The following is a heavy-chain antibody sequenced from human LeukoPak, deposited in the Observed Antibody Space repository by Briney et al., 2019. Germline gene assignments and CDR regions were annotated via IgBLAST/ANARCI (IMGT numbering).Heavy chain of an antibody. J-gene: IGHJ3*02. CDR2: ISAYNGNT. Sequence: GASVKVSCKASGYTFTSYGISWVRQAPGQGLEWMGWISAYNGNTNYAQKLQGRVTMTTDTSTSTAYMELRSLRSDDTAVYYCARDPTTSGDCYSCAFDIWGQGTIVTVSS. V-gene: IGHV1-18*01. CDR3: ARDPTTSGDCYSCAFDI. D-gene: IGHD2-21*02. CDR1: GYTFTSYG.